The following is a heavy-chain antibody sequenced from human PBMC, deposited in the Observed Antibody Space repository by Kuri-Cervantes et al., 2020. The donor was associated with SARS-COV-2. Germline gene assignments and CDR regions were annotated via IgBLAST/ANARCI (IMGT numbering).Heavy chain of an antibody. CDR2: IDTSGST. CDR3: ARGRRIVVVPAASPPTLSPFDI. D-gene: IGHD2-2*01. Sequence: GSLRLSCTVSGGSISSSYWNWIRQPAGKGLEWIGHIDTSGSTNYNPSLKSRVTMSIDTSKNQFSLNLSSVTAADTAVYYCARGRRIVVVPAASPPTLSPFDIWGQGTMVTVSS. J-gene: IGHJ3*02. V-gene: IGHV4-4*07. CDR1: GGSISSSY.